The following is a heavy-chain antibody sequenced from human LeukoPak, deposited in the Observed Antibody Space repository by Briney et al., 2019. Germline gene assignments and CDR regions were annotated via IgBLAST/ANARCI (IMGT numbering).Heavy chain of an antibody. V-gene: IGHV6-1*01. J-gene: IGHJ4*02. CDR1: GDTVSSNSAA. CDR3: ARDFPYSSGWQFDY. CDR2: TYYRSKWYN. Sequence: SQTLSLTCALSGDTVSSNSAAWNWIRQSPSRGLEWLGRTYYRSKWYNDYAVSVKSRITINPDTSKNQFSLQLNSVTPEDTAVYYCARDFPYSSGWQFDYWGQGTLVTVSS. D-gene: IGHD6-19*01.